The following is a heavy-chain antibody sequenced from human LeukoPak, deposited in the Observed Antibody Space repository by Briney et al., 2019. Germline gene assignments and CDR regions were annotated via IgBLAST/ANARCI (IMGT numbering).Heavy chain of an antibody. CDR3: ARLRIAARLFDY. V-gene: IGHV4-39*01. D-gene: IGHD6-6*01. CDR1: GGSISSSSYY. CDR2: IYYSGST. J-gene: IGHJ4*02. Sequence: SETLSLTCTVSGGSISSSSYYWGWIRQPPGKGLEWIGSIYYSGSTYYNPPLKSRVTISVDTSKNQFSLKLSSVTAADTAVYYCARLRIAARLFDYWGQGTLVTVSS.